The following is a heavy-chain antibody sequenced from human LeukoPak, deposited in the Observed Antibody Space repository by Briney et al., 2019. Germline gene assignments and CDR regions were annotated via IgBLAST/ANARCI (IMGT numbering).Heavy chain of an antibody. CDR3: ARSHGLY. CDR1: GASMNTYL. CDR2: VSYSGTT. J-gene: IGHJ4*02. V-gene: IGHV4-59*01. Sequence: TSSETLSLTCTVSGASMNTYLWSWIRQPPGKGLEWIGYVSYSGTTNYNPSLKSRVTISIDTSRNQFSLNLNSVTAADTAVYYCARSHGLYWGQGTLVTVSS.